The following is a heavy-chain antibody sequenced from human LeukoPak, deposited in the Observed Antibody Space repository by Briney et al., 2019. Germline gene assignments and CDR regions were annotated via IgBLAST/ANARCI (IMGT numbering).Heavy chain of an antibody. Sequence: GGSLRLSCAASGFTFTTYWMGWVRQAPGKGLEWVANINQDGSEKYYVDSVKGRFTISRDNSKNTLYLQMNSLRAEDTAVYYCARDRVLTTLDYWGQGTLVTVSS. D-gene: IGHD3-9*01. CDR2: INQDGSEK. CDR1: GFTFTTYW. CDR3: ARDRVLTTLDY. J-gene: IGHJ4*02. V-gene: IGHV3-7*01.